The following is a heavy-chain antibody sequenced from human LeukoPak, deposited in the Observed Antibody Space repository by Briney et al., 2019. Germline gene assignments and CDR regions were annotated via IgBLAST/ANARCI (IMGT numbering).Heavy chain of an antibody. D-gene: IGHD3-10*01. Sequence: SETLSLTCAVYGGSFSGYYWSWIRQPPGKGPEWIGEINHSGSTNYNPSLKSRVTISVETSKNQFSLKLSSVTAADTAVYYCAKFTSGEVRYFDYWGQGTLVTVSS. V-gene: IGHV4-34*01. CDR3: AKFTSGEVRYFDY. J-gene: IGHJ4*02. CDR1: GGSFSGYY. CDR2: INHSGST.